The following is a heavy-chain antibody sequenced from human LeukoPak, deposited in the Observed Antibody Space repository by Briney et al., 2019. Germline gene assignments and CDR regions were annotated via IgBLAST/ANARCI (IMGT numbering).Heavy chain of an antibody. CDR2: LYRGDST. J-gene: IGHJ4*02. CDR1: GFTVSSSY. CDR3: AREVVSSPSYFDS. D-gene: IGHD2-15*01. V-gene: IGHV3-53*01. Sequence: GGSLRLSRAASGFTVSSSYMYWVRQAPGKGLEWVSFLYRGDSTYYAESVRGRFTISRDNSKNTLYLLMNSLIPEDTAVYYCAREVVSSPSYFDSWGQGTLVTVSS.